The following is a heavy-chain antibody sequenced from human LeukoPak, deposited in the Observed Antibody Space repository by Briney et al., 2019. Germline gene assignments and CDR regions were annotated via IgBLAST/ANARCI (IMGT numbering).Heavy chain of an antibody. J-gene: IGHJ4*02. Sequence: GGSLRLSCAASGLTGSHNYVSWVRQAPGKGLEWVSAIHTSGDTCYADSVKGRFTISRDNSKNTLYLQMNSLRAEDTAVYYCAKAGGSTSWRYYFDYWGQGTLVTVSS. D-gene: IGHD2-2*01. CDR2: IHTSGDT. CDR3: AKAGGSTSWRYYFDY. V-gene: IGHV3-53*01. CDR1: GLTGSHNY.